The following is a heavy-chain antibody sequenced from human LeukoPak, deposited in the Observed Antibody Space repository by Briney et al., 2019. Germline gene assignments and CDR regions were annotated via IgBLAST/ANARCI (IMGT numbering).Heavy chain of an antibody. CDR1: GFTFSSYA. CDR2: ISGSGGST. J-gene: IGHJ4*02. V-gene: IGHV3-23*01. Sequence: GGSLRLSCAASGFTFSSYAMSWVRQAPGKGLEWVSAISGSGGSTYYADSVKGRFTISRDNSKNTLYLQMNSLRAEDTAVYYCAKGGGYCSSTSCYPVDYWGQGTLVTVSS. D-gene: IGHD2-2*01. CDR3: AKGGGYCSSTSCYPVDY.